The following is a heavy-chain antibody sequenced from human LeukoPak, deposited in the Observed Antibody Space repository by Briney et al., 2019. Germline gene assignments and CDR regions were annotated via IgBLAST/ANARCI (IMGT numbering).Heavy chain of an antibody. CDR2: ISSSGSTI. Sequence: PGGSLRLSCAASGFTFSSYEMNWVRQAPGKGLEWVSYISSSGSTIYYADSVKGRFTISRDNAKNSLYLQMNSLRAEDTAVYYCAKAPRGGGSMVVTSFDYWGQGTLVTVSS. J-gene: IGHJ4*02. CDR1: GFTFSSYE. V-gene: IGHV3-48*03. D-gene: IGHD4/OR15-4a*01. CDR3: AKAPRGGGSMVVTSFDY.